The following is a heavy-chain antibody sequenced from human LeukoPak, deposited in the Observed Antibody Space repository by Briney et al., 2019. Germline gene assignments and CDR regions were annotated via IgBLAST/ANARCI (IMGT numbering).Heavy chain of an antibody. D-gene: IGHD3-3*01. V-gene: IGHV4-38-2*01. J-gene: IGHJ3*02. CDR1: GYSISSRYY. CDR2: IYHSGST. CDR3: ARWDSGEWFHDAFDI. Sequence: SETLSLTCGVSGYSISSRYYWGWIRQPPEKGLEWIGSIYHSGSTYYNPSLKSRVTISVDTSKNQFSLKLRSVTAADTALFYCARWDSGEWFHDAFDIWGQGTRVTVSS.